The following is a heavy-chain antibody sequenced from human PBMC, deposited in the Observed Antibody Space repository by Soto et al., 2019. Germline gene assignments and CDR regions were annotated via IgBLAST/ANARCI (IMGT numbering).Heavy chain of an antibody. V-gene: IGHV4-30-4*01. J-gene: IGHJ5*02. Sequence: SETLSLTCTVSGGSISSGDYYWSWIRQPPGKGLEWIGYIYYSGSTYYNPSLKSRVTISVDTSKNQFSLKLSSVTAADTAVYYCARVRVSSSCGWLDPWGQGTLVTVYS. D-gene: IGHD6-13*01. CDR3: ARVRVSSSCGWLDP. CDR2: IYYSGST. CDR1: GGSISSGDYY.